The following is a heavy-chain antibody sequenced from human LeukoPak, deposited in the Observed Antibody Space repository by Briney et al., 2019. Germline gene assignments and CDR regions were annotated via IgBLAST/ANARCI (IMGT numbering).Heavy chain of an antibody. D-gene: IGHD3-22*01. CDR3: AKSTSYYYDSSDPYYFDY. J-gene: IGHJ4*02. V-gene: IGHV3-23*01. Sequence: SGGSLRLSCAASGFTFSSYAMSWVRQAPGKGLEWVSAISGSGGSTYYADSVKGRFTISRDNSKNTLYLQMNSLRAEDTAIYYCAKSTSYYYDSSDPYYFDYWGQGTLVTVSS. CDR2: ISGSGGST. CDR1: GFTFSSYA.